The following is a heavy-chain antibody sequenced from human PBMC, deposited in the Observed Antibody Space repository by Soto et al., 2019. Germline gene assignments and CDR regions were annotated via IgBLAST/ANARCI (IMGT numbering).Heavy chain of an antibody. CDR1: GDTFTDYY. J-gene: IGHJ4*02. CDR2: VNPSGGHT. CDR3: ASGGHVVVVTAALDY. V-gene: IGHV1-46*01. D-gene: IGHD2-21*02. Sequence: QVQLMQSGAEVKKPGASVKVSCKASGDTFTDYYIHWVRQAPGQGLEWMGTVNPSGGHTTYAQHFLGRVPITGEPSTSPLYMELTSRTSDATALYYCASGGHVVVVTAALDYWCQGTLVTFSS.